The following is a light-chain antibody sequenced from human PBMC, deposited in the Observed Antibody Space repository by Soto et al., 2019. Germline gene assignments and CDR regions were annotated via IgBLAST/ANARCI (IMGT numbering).Light chain of an antibody. CDR1: NIGSKS. CDR2: YDS. V-gene: IGLV3-21*04. J-gene: IGLJ2*01. Sequence: SYELTQPPSMSVAPGKTARITCGGNNIGSKSVHWYQQKPGQAPVLVIYYDSDRPSGIPERFSGSNSGNTATLTSSRVEAGDEADYYCQVWDSSSDHVVFGGGTKLTVL. CDR3: QVWDSSSDHVV.